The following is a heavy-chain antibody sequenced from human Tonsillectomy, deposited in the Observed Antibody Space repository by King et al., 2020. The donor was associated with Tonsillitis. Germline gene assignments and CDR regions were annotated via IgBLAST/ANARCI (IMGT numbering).Heavy chain of an antibody. V-gene: IGHV1-69*12. Sequence: QLVQSGAEVKKPGSSVKVSCKVSGGTFSTYSISWVRQAPGQGLEWMGGIIPLFGTANYALTYLGRVTITADESATTAYMELSSLGSGDTAVYYCARGSYYGSGTYYRLSGFESWGQGTLVTVSS. D-gene: IGHD3-10*01. CDR1: GGTFSTYS. CDR3: ARGSYYGSGTYYRLSGFES. J-gene: IGHJ4*02. CDR2: IIPLFGTA.